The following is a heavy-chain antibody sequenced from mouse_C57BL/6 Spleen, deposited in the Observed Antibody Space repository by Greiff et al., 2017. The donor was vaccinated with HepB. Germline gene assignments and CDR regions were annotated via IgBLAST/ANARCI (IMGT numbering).Heavy chain of an antibody. CDR2: ISYDGSN. J-gene: IGHJ1*03. CDR3: ARGSYWYFDV. V-gene: IGHV3-6*01. CDR1: GYSITSGYY. Sequence: EVQLQESGPGLVKPSQSLSLTCSVTGYSITSGYYWNWIRQFPGNKLEWMGYISYDGSNNYKPSLKNRISITRDTSKNQFFLKLNSVTTEDTATYYCARGSYWYFDVWGTGTTVTVSS.